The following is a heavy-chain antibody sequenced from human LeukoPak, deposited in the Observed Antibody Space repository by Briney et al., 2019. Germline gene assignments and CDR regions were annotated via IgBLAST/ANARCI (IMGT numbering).Heavy chain of an antibody. D-gene: IGHD1-26*01. CDR1: GFTFDDYA. CDR3: VVGAYDRFDY. CDR2: ISWNSGSI. V-gene: IGHV3-9*01. J-gene: IGHJ4*02. Sequence: GGSLRLSCAASGFTFDDYAMHWVRQAPGKGLEWVSGISWNSGSIGYADSVKGRFTISRDNAKNSLYLQMNSLRAEDTALYCCVVGAYDRFDYWGQGTLVTVSS.